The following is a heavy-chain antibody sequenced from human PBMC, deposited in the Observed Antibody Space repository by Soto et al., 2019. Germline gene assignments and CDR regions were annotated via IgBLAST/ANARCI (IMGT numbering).Heavy chain of an antibody. CDR2: IRSKANSYAT. V-gene: IGHV3-73*01. Sequence: PGGSLKVSSAASGFTFSGSAMHWVRQASGKGLEWVGRIRSKANSYATAYAASVKGRFTTSRDDSKNTAYLQMNSLKTEDTAVYYCTILAPGFDPWGQGTLVTVSS. J-gene: IGHJ5*02. CDR3: TILAPGFDP. CDR1: GFTFSGSA.